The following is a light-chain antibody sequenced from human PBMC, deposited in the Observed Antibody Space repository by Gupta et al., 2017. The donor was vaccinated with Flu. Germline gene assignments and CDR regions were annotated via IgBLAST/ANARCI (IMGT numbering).Light chain of an antibody. V-gene: IGKV2-30*01. CDR2: LVS. J-gene: IGKJ1*01. Sequence: DVVVTQSPLSLAVTLGQPASISCRSTQGLVYSDGNTYLHWFQQRPGQSPRRLIYLVSKRDSGVPDRFSGSGSGTDFTRKISRVEAEDVGVYFCRQGAHWPWAFGQGTKLEIK. CDR1: QGLVYSDGNTY. CDR3: RQGAHWPWA.